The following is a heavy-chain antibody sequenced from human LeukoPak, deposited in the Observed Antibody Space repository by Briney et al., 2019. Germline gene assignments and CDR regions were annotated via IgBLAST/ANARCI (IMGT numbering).Heavy chain of an antibody. J-gene: IGHJ4*02. CDR3: AVIDSHAWPVGLDY. CDR1: GFTLSFYG. D-gene: IGHD3-16*02. CDR2: IRQDGSEK. V-gene: IGHV3-7*01. Sequence: GGSLRLACAASGFTLSFYGMRWVRQAPGKGLEWVANIRQDGSEKNYADSVKGRFSVSRDNAKNSLYLKSQSLKAEATAVYSCAVIDSHAWPVGLDYWGQGTLVTVSS.